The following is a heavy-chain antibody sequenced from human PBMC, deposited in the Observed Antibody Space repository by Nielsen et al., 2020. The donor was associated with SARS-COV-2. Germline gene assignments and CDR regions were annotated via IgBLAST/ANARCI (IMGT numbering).Heavy chain of an antibody. CDR1: GFTFSSYS. CDR2: ISSSSSYI. J-gene: IGHJ4*02. CDR3: ASPGSYCNRLLDY. V-gene: IGHV3-21*01. D-gene: IGHD3-10*01. Sequence: GGSLRLSCAASGFTFSSYSMNWVRQAPGKGLEWVSSISSSSSYIYYADSVKGRFTISRDNAKNSLYLQMNSLRAEDTAVYYCASPGSYCNRLLDYWGQGTLVTVSS.